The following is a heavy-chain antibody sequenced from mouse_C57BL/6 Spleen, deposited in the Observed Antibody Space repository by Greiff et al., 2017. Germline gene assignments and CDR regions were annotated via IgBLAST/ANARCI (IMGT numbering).Heavy chain of an antibody. V-gene: IGHV10-1*01. J-gene: IGHJ4*01. D-gene: IGHD2-2*01. CDR3: VRHGGYYYAMDY. CDR1: GSSFNTYA. Sequence: EVKLVESGGGLVQPKGSLKLSCAASGSSFNTYAMNWVRQAPGKGLEWVARIRSKSNNYATYYADSVKDRFTISRDDSESMLYLQMNNLKTEDTAMYYCVRHGGYYYAMDYWGQGTSVTVSS. CDR2: IRSKSNNYAT.